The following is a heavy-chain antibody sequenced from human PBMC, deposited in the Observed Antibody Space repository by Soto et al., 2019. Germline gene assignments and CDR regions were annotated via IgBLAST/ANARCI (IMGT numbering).Heavy chain of an antibody. CDR1: CRSIISYY. CDR3: TTEAYDNSGSLAFDI. Sequence: PSDTLSLTCTISCRSIISYYWSWIRQPPGTGLEWIGYMYNTGRTIYNPSIKSRDTLSVDTSQSQFSLKLNSVTAADTAVYYCTTEAYDNSGSLAFDIWGPGTLVT. V-gene: IGHV4-59*08. D-gene: IGHD3-22*01. CDR2: MYNTGRT. J-gene: IGHJ3*02.